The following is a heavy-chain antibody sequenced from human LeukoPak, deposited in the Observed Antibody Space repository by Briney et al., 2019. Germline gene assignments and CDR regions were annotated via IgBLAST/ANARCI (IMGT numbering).Heavy chain of an antibody. Sequence: SETLSLTCTVSGGSISNNNYYWGWIRQPPGKGLEWIGEINHSGSTNYNPSLKSRVTISVDTSKNQFSLKLSSVTAADTAVYYCATNDCSSTSCPDDYWGQGTLVTVSS. CDR3: ATNDCSSTSCPDDY. CDR2: INHSGST. V-gene: IGHV4-39*07. CDR1: GGSISNNNYY. J-gene: IGHJ4*02. D-gene: IGHD2-2*01.